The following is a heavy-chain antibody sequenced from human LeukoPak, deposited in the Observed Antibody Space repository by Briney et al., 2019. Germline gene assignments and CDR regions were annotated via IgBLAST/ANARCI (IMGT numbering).Heavy chain of an antibody. V-gene: IGHV3-33*01. CDR2: IWYDGSNK. D-gene: IGHD2-8*01. J-gene: IGHJ4*02. Sequence: GRSLRLSCAASGFTFSSYGMHWVRQAPGKGLEWVAVIWYDGSNKYYADSVKGRFTISRDDSKNTLYLQMNSLRAEDTAVYYCARDLGYCTNGVCHTRFDYWGQGTLVAVSS. CDR3: ARDLGYCTNGVCHTRFDY. CDR1: GFTFSSYG.